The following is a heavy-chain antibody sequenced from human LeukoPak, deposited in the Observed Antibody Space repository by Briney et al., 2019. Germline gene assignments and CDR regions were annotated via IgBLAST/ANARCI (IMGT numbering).Heavy chain of an antibody. CDR3: ARLTTVTTSRWFDP. J-gene: IGHJ5*02. CDR1: GYTFTSYG. D-gene: IGHD4-17*01. Sequence: ASVKVSCKASGYTFTSYGISWVRQAPGQGLEWMGWISAYDGNTNYAQKLQGRVTMTTDTSTSTAYMELRSLRSDDTAVYYCARLTTVTTSRWFDPWGQGTLVTVSS. CDR2: ISAYDGNT. V-gene: IGHV1-18*04.